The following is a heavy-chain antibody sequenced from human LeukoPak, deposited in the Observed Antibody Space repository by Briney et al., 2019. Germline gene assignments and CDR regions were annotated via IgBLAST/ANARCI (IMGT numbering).Heavy chain of an antibody. D-gene: IGHD3-9*01. J-gene: IGHJ4*02. CDR2: IYYSGST. CDR1: GGSISSSSYY. V-gene: IGHV4-39*01. CDR3: ARRIYEGLTGCIFDY. Sequence: SETLSLTCTVSGGSISSSSYYWGWIRQPPGKGLEWIGSIYYSGSTYYNPSLKSRVTISVDTSKNQFSLKLSSVTAADTAVYYCARRIYEGLTGCIFDYWGQGTLVTVSS.